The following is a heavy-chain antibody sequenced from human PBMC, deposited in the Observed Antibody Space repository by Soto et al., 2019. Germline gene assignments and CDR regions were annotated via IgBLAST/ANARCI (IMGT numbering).Heavy chain of an antibody. Sequence: LCGGSISSGGYYWSWIRQHPGKGLEWIGYIYYSGSTYYNPSLKSRVTISVDTSKNQFSLKLSSVTAADTAVYYCARVGDGDALLFDPWGQGTLVTVSS. CDR1: GGSISSGGYY. CDR2: IYYSGST. V-gene: IGHV4-31*02. J-gene: IGHJ5*02. CDR3: ARVGDGDALLFDP. D-gene: IGHD3-16*01.